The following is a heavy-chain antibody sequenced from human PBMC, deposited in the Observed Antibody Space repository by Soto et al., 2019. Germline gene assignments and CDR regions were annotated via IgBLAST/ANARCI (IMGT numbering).Heavy chain of an antibody. CDR2: TYYRSKWYN. J-gene: IGHJ6*02. D-gene: IGHD2-15*01. V-gene: IGHV6-1*01. CDR3: ARDYLGKDTDYYYYGMDV. CDR1: GDSVSSNSAA. Sequence: PSQTLSLTCAISGDSVSSNSAAWNWIRQSPSRGLEWLGRTYYRSKWYNDYAVSVKSRITINPDTSKSQFSLQLNSVTPEDTAVYYCARDYLGKDTDYYYYGMDVWGQGTTVTVYS.